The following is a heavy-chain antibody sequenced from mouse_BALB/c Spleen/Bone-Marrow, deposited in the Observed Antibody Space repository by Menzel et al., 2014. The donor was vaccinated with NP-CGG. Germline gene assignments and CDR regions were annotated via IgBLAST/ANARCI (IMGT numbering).Heavy chain of an antibody. CDR2: ISSGSRTV. V-gene: IGHV5-17*02. J-gene: IGHJ2*01. D-gene: IGHD3-3*01. Sequence: EVKLVESGGGLVRPGGSRKLSCAASGFTFSSFGMHWVRQAPEKGLEWVAYISSGSRTVFYADTVKGRFTISRDNPKNTLFLQMTSLRSEDTAMYYCTRSRGNWDDFDYWGQGTTLTVSS. CDR3: TRSRGNWDDFDY. CDR1: GFTFSSFG.